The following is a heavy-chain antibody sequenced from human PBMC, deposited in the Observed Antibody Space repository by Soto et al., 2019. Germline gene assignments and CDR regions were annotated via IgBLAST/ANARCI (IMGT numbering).Heavy chain of an antibody. J-gene: IGHJ4*02. CDR1: GFTFSDYY. D-gene: IGHD3-10*01. CDR3: ARRRFGENIDY. CDR2: ISSSSSYT. Sequence: VQLVESGGGLVKPGGSLRLSCAASGFTFSDYYMSWIRQAPGKGLEWVSYISSSSSYTNYADSVKGRFTISRDNAKNSLYLQMTGLRAEDTAVYYCARRRFGENIDYWGQGTLVTVSS. V-gene: IGHV3-11*06.